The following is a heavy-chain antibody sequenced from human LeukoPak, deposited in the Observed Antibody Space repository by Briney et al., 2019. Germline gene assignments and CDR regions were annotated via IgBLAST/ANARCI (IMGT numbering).Heavy chain of an antibody. Sequence: SQTLSLTRAISGDSVSSNSAAWNWLRQSPSRGLEWLGRTYYRSKWYNDYAVSVKSRITINPDTSKNPFSLQLNSAPPEDTAVYYCARHHLGSSADHAIDMWGQGRMVTVSS. CDR1: GDSVSSNSAA. CDR2: TYYRSKWYN. V-gene: IGHV6-1*01. J-gene: IGHJ3*02. CDR3: ARHHLGSSADHAIDM. D-gene: IGHD2-2*01.